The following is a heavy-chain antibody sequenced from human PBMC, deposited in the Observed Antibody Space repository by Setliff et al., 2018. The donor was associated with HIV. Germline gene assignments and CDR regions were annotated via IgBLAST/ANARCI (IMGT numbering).Heavy chain of an antibody. D-gene: IGHD6-19*01. CDR1: GSTFSTYD. Sequence: ASVKVSCKPSGSTFSTYDINWVRQATGQGLEWMGWMNPNSGNTGYAQKFQGRVTMTRNTSIRTAYMELSSLRSEDTAVYYCARGHPVGTEGPRLANYFDFWGQGTLVTVSS. V-gene: IGHV1-8*01. CDR2: MNPNSGNT. CDR3: ARGHPVGTEGPRLANYFDF. J-gene: IGHJ4*02.